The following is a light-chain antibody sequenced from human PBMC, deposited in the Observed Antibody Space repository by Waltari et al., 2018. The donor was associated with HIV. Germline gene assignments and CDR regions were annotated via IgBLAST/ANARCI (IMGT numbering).Light chain of an antibody. V-gene: IGLV1-51*01. CDR3: GTWDSSLSVNWV. Sequence: QSVLTQPPSVSAAPGQKVTISCSGISSTIGNNYVSLSQHLTGTAPKLLIYDNNKRPSGIPDRFSGSKSGTSATLGITGLQTGDEADYYCGTWDSSLSVNWVFGGGTKLTVL. J-gene: IGLJ3*02. CDR2: DNN. CDR1: SSTIGNNY.